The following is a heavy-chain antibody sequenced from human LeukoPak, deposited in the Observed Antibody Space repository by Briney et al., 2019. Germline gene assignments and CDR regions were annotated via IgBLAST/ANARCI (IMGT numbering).Heavy chain of an antibody. D-gene: IGHD3-10*01. CDR1: GLTFDEYG. V-gene: IGHV3-20*04. Sequence: GVSLRLSCGASGLTFDEYGMTWVRQAPGEGLEGVAATNWDGGNKHYADSVKGRFTITRDNAQNSLYLQMNSRRAEGTALYYWARVVVRGVISALDYWGQGALVTVSS. J-gene: IGHJ4*02. CDR3: ARVVVRGVISALDY. CDR2: TNWDGGNK.